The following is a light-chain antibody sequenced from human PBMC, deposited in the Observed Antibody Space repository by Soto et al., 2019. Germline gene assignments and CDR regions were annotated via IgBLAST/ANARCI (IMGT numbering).Light chain of an antibody. Sequence: EIVMTQAPATLSVSPGEIVSLSCMASQSRSSNLAWYQQKPGQAPRLIIYGASTRATGIPARFSGSGSGTDFTLPISSLEPEDFAVYFCQQYNKWPPWTFGHGTKVDIK. CDR2: GAS. CDR1: QSRSSN. CDR3: QQYNKWPPWT. J-gene: IGKJ1*01. V-gene: IGKV3-15*01.